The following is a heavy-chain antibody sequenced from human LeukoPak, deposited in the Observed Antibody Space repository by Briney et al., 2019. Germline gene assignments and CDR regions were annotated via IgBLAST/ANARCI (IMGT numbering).Heavy chain of an antibody. Sequence: SETLSLTCAVYGGSFSGYYWSWIRQPPGKGLEWIGEINHSGSTNYNPSLKSRVTISVDTSKNQFSLKLSSVTAADTAVYYCARLSSSWSYYYYYMDVWGKGTTVIISS. CDR3: ARLSSSWSYYYYYMDV. J-gene: IGHJ6*03. D-gene: IGHD6-13*01. CDR2: INHSGST. V-gene: IGHV4-34*01. CDR1: GGSFSGYY.